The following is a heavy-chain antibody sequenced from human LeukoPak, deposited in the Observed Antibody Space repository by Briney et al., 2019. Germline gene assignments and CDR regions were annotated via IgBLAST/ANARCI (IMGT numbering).Heavy chain of an antibody. J-gene: IGHJ6*03. D-gene: IGHD6-6*01. V-gene: IGHV1-24*01. CDR1: GYTFTGYY. Sequence: ASVKVSCKASGYTFTGYYMHWVRQAPGKGLEWMGGFDPEDGETIYAQKFQGRVTMTEDTSTDTAYMELSSLRSDDTAVYYCARDSSSSFWGPLGYYYMDVWGKGTTVTVSS. CDR2: FDPEDGET. CDR3: ARDSSSSFWGPLGYYYMDV.